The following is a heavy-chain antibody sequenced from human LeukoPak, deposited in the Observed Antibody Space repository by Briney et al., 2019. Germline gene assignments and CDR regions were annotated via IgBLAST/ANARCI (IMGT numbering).Heavy chain of an antibody. CDR1: GFAFSGYY. J-gene: IGHJ6*02. Sequence: GGSLRLSCAASGFAFSGYYMSWIRQAPGKGLEWVSFIRSNRDTIYYADSVKGRFSISRDNAKNSLHLQMNSLRAEDATMYYCARDFNFWSGYHPDYHYYGMDVWGQGTTVSVSS. CDR2: IRSNRDTI. V-gene: IGHV3-11*01. D-gene: IGHD3-3*01. CDR3: ARDFNFWSGYHPDYHYYGMDV.